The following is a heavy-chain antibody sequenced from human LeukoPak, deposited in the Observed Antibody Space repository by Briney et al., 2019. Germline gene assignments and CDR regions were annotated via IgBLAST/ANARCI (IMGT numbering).Heavy chain of an antibody. CDR1: GFTFEHYG. J-gene: IGHJ5*01. Sequence: PGRSLRLSCAASGFTFEHYGMHWVRQVPGKGLGWVSYITWNSAYKGYADSVRGRFAISRDNAKKSLHLQMNSLTGDDTAFYYCAKASDYGGNEFDFWGQGTLVTVSS. D-gene: IGHD4-23*01. CDR2: ITWNSAYK. V-gene: IGHV3-9*01. CDR3: AKASDYGGNEFDF.